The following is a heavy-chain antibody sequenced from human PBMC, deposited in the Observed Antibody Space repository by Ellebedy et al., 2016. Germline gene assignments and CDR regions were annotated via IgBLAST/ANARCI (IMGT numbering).Heavy chain of an antibody. V-gene: IGHV3-74*01. CDR2: INSDGTST. J-gene: IGHJ6*02. D-gene: IGHD2-2*01. CDR1: GFTFSIYW. Sequence: GGSLRLXXAVSGFTFSIYWMHWVRQAPGKGLVWVSRINSDGTSTSYADSVKGRFTISRDNAKNTLYLQMNSLRAEDTAVYYCARDLCSSISCYYYAMDVWGQGTTVTVSS. CDR3: ARDLCSSISCYYYAMDV.